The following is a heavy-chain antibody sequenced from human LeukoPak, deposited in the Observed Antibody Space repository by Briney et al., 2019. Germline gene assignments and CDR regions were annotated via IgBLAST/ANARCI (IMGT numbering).Heavy chain of an antibody. J-gene: IGHJ4*02. V-gene: IGHV4-59*08. CDR3: ARVHRAGYSYGQYYFDY. Sequence: PETLSLTCTVSGGSISSYYWSWIRQPPGKGLEWIGYIYYTGSTNYNPSLKSRVTISVDTSKNQFSLKLSSVTAADTAVYYCARVHRAGYSYGQYYFDYWGQGTLVTVSS. CDR2: IYYTGST. D-gene: IGHD5-18*01. CDR1: GGSISSYY.